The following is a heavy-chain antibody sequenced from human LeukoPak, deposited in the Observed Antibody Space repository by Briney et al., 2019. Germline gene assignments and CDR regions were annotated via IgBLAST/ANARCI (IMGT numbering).Heavy chain of an antibody. CDR3: ASEIYYDSSGYAFSDY. CDR1: GDSISSSTYY. D-gene: IGHD3-22*01. V-gene: IGHV4-39*07. Sequence: SETLSLTCTVSGDSISSSTYYWGWIRQPPGKGLEWIGSIYYSGSTYYNPSLKSRVTISVDTSKNQFSLKLSSVTAADTAVYYCASEIYYDSSGYAFSDYWGQGTLVTLSS. CDR2: IYYSGST. J-gene: IGHJ4*02.